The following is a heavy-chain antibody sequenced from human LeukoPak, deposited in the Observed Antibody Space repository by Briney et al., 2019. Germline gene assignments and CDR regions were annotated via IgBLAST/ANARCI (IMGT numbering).Heavy chain of an antibody. CDR2: IYYPGST. J-gene: IGHJ5*02. CDR3: ARHGNWFDP. V-gene: IGHV4-39*01. CDR1: GGSISNSNYD. Sequence: SSETLSLTCAVSGGSISNSNYDWGWIRQPPGKGLEWIGSIYYPGSTYYNPSLKSRVTISVDTSKKQFSLKLKSVTAADTAVYYCARHGNWFDPWGQGTLVIVSS.